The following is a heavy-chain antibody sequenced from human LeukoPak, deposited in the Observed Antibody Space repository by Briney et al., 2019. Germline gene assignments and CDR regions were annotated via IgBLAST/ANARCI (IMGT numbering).Heavy chain of an antibody. CDR3: AREKAVAGT. CDR2: IYHSGST. Sequence: KPSETLSLTCTVSGGSISSYYWSWIRQPPGKGLEWIGYIYHSGSTYYNPSLKSRVTISVDRSKNQFSLKLSSVTAADTAVYYCAREKAVAGTWGQGTLVTVSS. CDR1: GGSISSYY. D-gene: IGHD6-19*01. J-gene: IGHJ4*02. V-gene: IGHV4-59*12.